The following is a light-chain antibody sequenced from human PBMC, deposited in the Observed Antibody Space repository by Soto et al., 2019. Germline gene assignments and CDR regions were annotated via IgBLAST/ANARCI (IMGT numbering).Light chain of an antibody. V-gene: IGLV2-14*03. Sequence: QSVLTQPASVSGSPGQSITISCTGSSSDVGGYNYVCWYQHHPGEAPKLMIYDVGSRPSGVSNRFSGSKSGNTASLTISGLQAEDEADYYCSSYSNSAAHVVFGGGTKLTVL. CDR3: SSYSNSAAHVV. CDR2: DVG. J-gene: IGLJ2*01. CDR1: SSDVGGYNY.